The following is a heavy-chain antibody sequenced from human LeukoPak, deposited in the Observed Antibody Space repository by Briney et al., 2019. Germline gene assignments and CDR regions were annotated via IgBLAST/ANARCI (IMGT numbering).Heavy chain of an antibody. CDR2: INWNGGST. D-gene: IGHD4-17*01. J-gene: IGHJ4*02. CDR1: GFTFDDYG. V-gene: IGHV3-20*04. Sequence: GGSLRLSCAASGFTFDDYGMIWVRQAPGKGLEWVSGINWNGGSTGYADSVKGRFTISRDNAKKSLYLQMNSLRAEDTALYYCARTSGGYGDWAYWGQGTLVTVSS. CDR3: ARTSGGYGDWAY.